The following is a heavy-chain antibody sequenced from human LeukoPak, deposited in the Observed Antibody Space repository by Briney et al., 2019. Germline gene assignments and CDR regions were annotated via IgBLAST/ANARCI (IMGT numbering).Heavy chain of an antibody. CDR3: GRSIASHGRTHNWFGP. D-gene: IGHD6-6*01. Sequence: SETLSLTCTVSGGSISSSSYYWDWIRQPPGTGLEWIGSIYYSGSTNYNPSLQSRVTLSVDTSKNLFSLKLSSVTAADTAVYYCGRSIASHGRTHNWFGPWGQGTLVTVSS. CDR2: IYYSGST. J-gene: IGHJ5*02. V-gene: IGHV4-39*01. CDR1: GGSISSSSYY.